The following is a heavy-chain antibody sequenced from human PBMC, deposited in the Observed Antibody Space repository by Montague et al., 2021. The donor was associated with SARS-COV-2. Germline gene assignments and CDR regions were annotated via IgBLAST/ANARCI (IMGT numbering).Heavy chain of an antibody. J-gene: IGHJ5*02. D-gene: IGHD5-24*01. CDR3: ARLRRTVGYSYWFGP. CDR1: GGSISSYY. Sequence: SETLSLTCTVSGGSISSYYCSWIRQPPGKGLEWIGYIYYGGSTNYSPSFKGRVIMSVDTSNNQFSLRLTSVTAADTAVYYCARLRRTVGYSYWFGPWGQGTLVTVSS. CDR2: IYYGGST. V-gene: IGHV4-59*08.